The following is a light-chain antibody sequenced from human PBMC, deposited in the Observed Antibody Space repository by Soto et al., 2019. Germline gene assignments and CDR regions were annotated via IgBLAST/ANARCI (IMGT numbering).Light chain of an antibody. CDR3: QQYSTYSGT. CDR1: QTITTW. Sequence: DIQMTQSPSTLSASVRDRVTITCRASQTITTWLAWYQQKPGKAPKLLIYDASTLESGVPSRFSGSGFGTEFSLTISSLQPDDSATYYCQQYSTYSGTFGQGTKVDIK. CDR2: DAS. J-gene: IGKJ1*01. V-gene: IGKV1-5*01.